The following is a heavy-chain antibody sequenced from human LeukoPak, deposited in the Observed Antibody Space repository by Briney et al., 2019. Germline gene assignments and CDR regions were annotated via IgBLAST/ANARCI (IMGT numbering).Heavy chain of an antibody. Sequence: PSETLSLTCTVSGGSISSGSYYWSWIRQPAGKGLEWIGRIYTSGSTNYNPSPKSRVTISVDTSKNQFSLKLSSVTAADTAVYYCARAGGVQLWSLYYFDYWGQGTLVTVSS. CDR2: IYTSGST. CDR1: GGSISSGSYY. J-gene: IGHJ4*02. D-gene: IGHD5-18*01. V-gene: IGHV4-61*02. CDR3: ARAGGVQLWSLYYFDY.